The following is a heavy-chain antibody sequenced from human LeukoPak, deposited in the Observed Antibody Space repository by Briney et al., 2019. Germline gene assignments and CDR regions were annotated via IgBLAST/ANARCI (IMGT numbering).Heavy chain of an antibody. J-gene: IGHJ4*02. D-gene: IGHD6-13*01. CDR2: INHSGST. Sequence: TSETLSLTCAVYGGSFSGYYWSWIRQPPGKGLEWVGEINHSGSTNYNPSLKSRVTISVDTSKNQFSLKLSSVTAADTAVYYCARRPRIAAVSGFDYWGQGTLVTVSS. V-gene: IGHV4-34*01. CDR1: GGSFSGYY. CDR3: ARRPRIAAVSGFDY.